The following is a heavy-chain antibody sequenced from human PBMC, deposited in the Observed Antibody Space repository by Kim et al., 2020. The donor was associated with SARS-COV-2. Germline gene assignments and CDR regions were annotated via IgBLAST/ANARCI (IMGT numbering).Heavy chain of an antibody. CDR3: ARKEIVGPLDY. Sequence: SVKVSCKASGGTFGTYTITWVRQAPGQGLEWMGGIIPIFGTPDYAQNFQGRVTITTDESTSTAYMELSSLSSQDTAVYYCARKEIVGPLDYWGKGTLFTVSS. J-gene: IGHJ4*02. V-gene: IGHV1-69*05. D-gene: IGHD2-15*01. CDR1: GGTFGTYT. CDR2: IIPIFGTP.